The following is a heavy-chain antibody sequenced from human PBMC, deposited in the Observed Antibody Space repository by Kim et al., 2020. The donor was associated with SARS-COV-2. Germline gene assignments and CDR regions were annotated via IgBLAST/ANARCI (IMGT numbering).Heavy chain of an antibody. V-gene: IGHV4-59*02. CDR3: ARDTLYYPSGSFEDYFDS. D-gene: IGHD3-10*01. CDR1: GGSVSGHY. CDR2: INYNGGT. J-gene: IGHJ4*03. Sequence: SETLSLTCTVSGGSVSGHYWSWIRQPPGKGLEWIGYINYNGGTNSNPSLRSRVTISIDTSKNQFSLRLTSVTSADTARYYCARDTLYYPSGSFEDYFDSWGQGTLVTVSS.